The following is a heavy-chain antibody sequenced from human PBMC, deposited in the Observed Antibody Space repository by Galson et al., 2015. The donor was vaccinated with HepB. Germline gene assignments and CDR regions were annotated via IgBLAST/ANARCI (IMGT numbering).Heavy chain of an antibody. J-gene: IGHJ4*02. CDR1: GFTFSDHN. V-gene: IGHV3-30*13. Sequence: SLRLSCAASGFTFSDHNMHWVRQAPVKGLEWLAIISPDGSIAYYADSVRGQFTIPRDNSKNRLFLQMDGLRPEDTAMYYCAKDFQWNFDLWGQGTLVTVSS. CDR3: AKDFQWNFDL. D-gene: IGHD3-9*01. CDR2: ISPDGSIA.